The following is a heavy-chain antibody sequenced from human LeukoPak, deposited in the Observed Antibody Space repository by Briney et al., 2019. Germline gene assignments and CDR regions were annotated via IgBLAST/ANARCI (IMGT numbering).Heavy chain of an antibody. CDR2: IYYSGST. Sequence: SETLSLTCTVSGGSISSYYWSWIRQPPGKGLEWIGYIYYSGSTNYNPSLKSRVTISVDTSKNQFSLKLSSVTAADTAVYYCAREEVVTATWHYFDYWGQGTLVTVSS. V-gene: IGHV4-59*01. CDR3: AREEVVTATWHYFDY. D-gene: IGHD2-21*02. J-gene: IGHJ4*02. CDR1: GGSISSYY.